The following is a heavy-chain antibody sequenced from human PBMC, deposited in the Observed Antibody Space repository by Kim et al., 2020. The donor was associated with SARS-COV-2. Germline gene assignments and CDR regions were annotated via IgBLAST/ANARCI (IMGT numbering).Heavy chain of an antibody. CDR2: ISAYNGNT. D-gene: IGHD3-9*01. CDR1: GYTFTSYG. J-gene: IGHJ4*02. Sequence: ASVKVSCKASGYTFTSYGISWVRQAHGQELEWMGWISAYNGNTNYAQKLQGRVTMTTDTSTSTAYMELRSLRSDDTAVYYCARDYDILTGYYLWRGSLVDYWVQGTLVTFSS. V-gene: IGHV1-18*01. CDR3: ARDYDILTGYYLWRGSLVDY.